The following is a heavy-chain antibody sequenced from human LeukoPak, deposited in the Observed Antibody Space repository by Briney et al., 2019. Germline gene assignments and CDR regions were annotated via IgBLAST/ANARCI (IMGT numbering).Heavy chain of an antibody. Sequence: GGSLRLSCAASGFTFSNYAIHWVRQAPGKGLEWVAVISYDGSNKYYADSVKGRFTISRDNSKNTLYLQMNSLRAEDTAVYYCAKDVTYYDFWSGYSFQHWGQGTLVTVSS. D-gene: IGHD3-3*01. CDR3: AKDVTYYDFWSGYSFQH. J-gene: IGHJ1*01. CDR2: ISYDGSNK. V-gene: IGHV3-30*04. CDR1: GFTFSNYA.